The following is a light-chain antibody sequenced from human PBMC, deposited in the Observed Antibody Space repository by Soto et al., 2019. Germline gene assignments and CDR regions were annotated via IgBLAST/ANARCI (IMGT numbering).Light chain of an antibody. CDR1: SSDVGSYNY. CDR2: EVN. Sequence: QSALTQPPSASGSPGQSLTISCTGTSSDVGSYNYVSRYQQHPGKAPKLLIFEVNRRPSGVPGRFSGSKSGNTASLTVSGLQAEDEADYYCSANAGDGKGVFGTGTKVTV. V-gene: IGLV2-8*01. CDR3: SANAGDGKGV. J-gene: IGLJ1*01.